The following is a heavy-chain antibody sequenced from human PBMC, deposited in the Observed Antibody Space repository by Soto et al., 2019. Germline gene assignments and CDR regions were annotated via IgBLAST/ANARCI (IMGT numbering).Heavy chain of an antibody. D-gene: IGHD3-3*01. J-gene: IGHJ4*02. V-gene: IGHV4-39*01. CDR2: LNYGGST. CDR1: GGSISSSSSY. Sequence: SETLSLTCTVSGGSISSSSSYWGWIRQPPGKGLEWIGSLNYGGSTYYNPSLKSRITMSVDTSKNQFSLKLSSVTAADTAVYFCAKTGFWSGYRVVDYWGQGTLVTVSS. CDR3: AKTGFWSGYRVVDY.